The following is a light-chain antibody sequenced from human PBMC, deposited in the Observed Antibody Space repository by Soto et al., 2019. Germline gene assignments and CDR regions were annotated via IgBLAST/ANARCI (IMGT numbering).Light chain of an antibody. V-gene: IGKV3-15*01. Sequence: ERVMTQSPATLSVSPGDRATLSCRASQSVNNNLAWDQQKPGQAPRLLIYGSSTRATGIPARFSGSGSGTEFTLTISSLQSEDFAVYYCQQYNKWPTITFGQGTRLEIK. J-gene: IGKJ5*01. CDR2: GSS. CDR1: QSVNNN. CDR3: QQYNKWPTIT.